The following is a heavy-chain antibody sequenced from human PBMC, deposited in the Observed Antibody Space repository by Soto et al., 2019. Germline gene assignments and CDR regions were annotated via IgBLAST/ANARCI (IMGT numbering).Heavy chain of an antibody. J-gene: IGHJ4*02. CDR1: GGSISSSDYY. CDR2: INYSGST. V-gene: IGHV4-39*01. Sequence: PSETLSLTCTVSGGSISSSDYYWGWIRQPPGRGLEWIGSINYSGSTFYNPSLKSRVTLSVDTSKNQFSLKLSSVTAADTAVYYCARQRESVAGTGYWGQGTLVTVSS. CDR3: ARQRESVAGTGY. D-gene: IGHD1-1*01.